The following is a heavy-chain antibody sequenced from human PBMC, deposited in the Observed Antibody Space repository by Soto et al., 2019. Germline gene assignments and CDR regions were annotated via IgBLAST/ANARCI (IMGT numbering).Heavy chain of an antibody. V-gene: IGHV3-23*01. CDR2: ISGSGGST. Sequence: EVQLLESGGGLVQPGGSLRLSCAASGFTFSSYAMSWVRQAPGKGLEWVSAISGSGGSTYYADSVKGRFTISRDNSNNTLYLEMNSLRAEDTAVYYCAKALNYGEGPFGYWGLGTLVTVCS. J-gene: IGHJ4*02. D-gene: IGHD4-17*01. CDR1: GFTFSSYA. CDR3: AKALNYGEGPFGY.